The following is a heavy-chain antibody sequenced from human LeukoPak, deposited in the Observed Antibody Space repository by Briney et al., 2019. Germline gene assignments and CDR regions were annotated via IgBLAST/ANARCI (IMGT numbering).Heavy chain of an antibody. D-gene: IGHD5-12*01. J-gene: IGHJ5*02. CDR1: SGSLSSSSYY. CDR3: SRESGYDYYNWFDP. CDR2: IYYTGST. V-gene: IGHV4-39*07. Sequence: SETLSLTCTVSSGSLSSSSYYWGWIGQPPGKGLEWIGSIYYTGSTNYNPSLKSRVTISVDTSKNQFSLKLSAVTAADTAVYYCSRESGYDYYNWFDPWGQGTLVTVSS.